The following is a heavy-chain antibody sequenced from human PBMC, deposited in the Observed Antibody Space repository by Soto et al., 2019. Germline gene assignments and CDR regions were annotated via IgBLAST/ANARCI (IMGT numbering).Heavy chain of an antibody. Sequence: GGSLRLSCAASGFTFSSYDMHWVRQAPGKGLEWVSAIGTAGDTYYPGSVKGRFTISRENAKNSLYLQMNSLRAGDTAVYYFARSKVTNGVGAPSIWFNPWVKGSRGTVAS. CDR1: GFTFSSYD. CDR3: ARSKVTNGVGAPSIWFNP. V-gene: IGHV3-13*01. J-gene: IGHJ5*02. D-gene: IGHD2-8*01. CDR2: IGTAGDT.